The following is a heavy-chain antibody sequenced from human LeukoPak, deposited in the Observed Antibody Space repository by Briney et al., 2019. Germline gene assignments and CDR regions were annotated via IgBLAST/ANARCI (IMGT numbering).Heavy chain of an antibody. D-gene: IGHD1-26*01. CDR2: IYYSGST. CDR1: GGSISSYY. J-gene: IGHJ4*02. Sequence: SETLSLTCTVSGGSISSYYWSWIRQPPGKGLEWIGNIYYSGSTNYNPSLESRVTISVDASKNQFFLKLTSVTAADTAVYYCARAGGSSRSPFDYWGQGTLVTVSS. CDR3: ARAGGSSRSPFDY. V-gene: IGHV4-59*01.